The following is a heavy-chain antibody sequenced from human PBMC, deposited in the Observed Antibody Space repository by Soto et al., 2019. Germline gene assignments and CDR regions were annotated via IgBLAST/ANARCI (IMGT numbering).Heavy chain of an antibody. V-gene: IGHV3-30*18. CDR2: ISYDGSNI. D-gene: IGHD6-13*01. CDR1: GFTFSSYA. Sequence: QVQLVESGGGVVQPGRSLRLSCAASGFTFSSYAMHWVRQAPGKGLEWVAVISYDGSNIYYANSVKGRFTISRDNSKSTLYLQMNRLRAEDTAVYYCAKGEYRSSWLYDYWGQGTLVTVSS. CDR3: AKGEYRSSWLYDY. J-gene: IGHJ4*02.